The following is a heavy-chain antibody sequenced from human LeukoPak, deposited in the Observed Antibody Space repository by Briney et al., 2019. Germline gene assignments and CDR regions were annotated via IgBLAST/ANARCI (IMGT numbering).Heavy chain of an antibody. Sequence: GGSLRLSCAGSGFIFNNYAMHWVRQPPGKGLEWVSGISWNSGSIDYADSVKGRFTISRDNAKNSLYLQMNSLRVENTAFYYCAKDNRRHYTSGPNPDSLHWGQGALVTVSS. J-gene: IGHJ4*02. CDR2: ISWNSGSI. CDR1: GFIFNNYA. V-gene: IGHV3-9*01. D-gene: IGHD6-19*01. CDR3: AKDNRRHYTSGPNPDSLH.